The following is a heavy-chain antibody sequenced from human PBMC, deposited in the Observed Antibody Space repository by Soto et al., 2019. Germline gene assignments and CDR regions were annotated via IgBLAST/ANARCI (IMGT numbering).Heavy chain of an antibody. V-gene: IGHV1-2*04. J-gene: IGHJ6*02. CDR1: GYTFTGYY. CDR2: INPNSGGT. Sequence: ASVKVSCKASGYTFTGYYMHWVRQAPGQGLEWMGWINPNSGGTNYAQKFQGWVTMTRDTSISTAYMELSRLRSDDTAVYYCARECIAARPYYYYYYGMDVWGQGTTVTVSS. CDR3: ARECIAARPYYYYYYGMDV. D-gene: IGHD6-6*01.